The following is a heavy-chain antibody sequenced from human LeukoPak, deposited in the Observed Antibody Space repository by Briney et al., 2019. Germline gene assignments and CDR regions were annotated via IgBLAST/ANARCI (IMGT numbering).Heavy chain of an antibody. V-gene: IGHV4-39*01. Sequence: PSETLSLTCTVSGGSISSSSYYWGWIRQPPGKGLEWIGSIYYSGSTYYNPSLKSRVTISVDTSKNQFSLKLSSVTAADTAVYYCATAGGFAGNYYGSGSYYYYFDYWGQGTLVTVSS. CDR3: ATAGGFAGNYYGSGSYYYYFDY. CDR1: GGSISSSSYY. J-gene: IGHJ4*02. D-gene: IGHD3-10*01. CDR2: IYYSGST.